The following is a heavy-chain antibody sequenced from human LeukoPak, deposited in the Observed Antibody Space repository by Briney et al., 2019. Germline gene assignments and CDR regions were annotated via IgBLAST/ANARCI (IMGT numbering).Heavy chain of an antibody. CDR1: GGTFSSYG. D-gene: IGHD3-22*01. V-gene: IGHV1-69*04. J-gene: IGHJ6*02. CDR3: ARTNYYDSSGYQGAGTYYYSMDI. CDR2: IIPILAIT. Sequence: SVKVSCKASGGTFSSYGVSWVRQAPGQGLEWMGRIIPILAITNYAQNFQGRVTITADKSTGTAYMELSSLRSEDTAVYYCARTNYYDSSGYQGAGTYYYSMDIWGQGTTVTVSS.